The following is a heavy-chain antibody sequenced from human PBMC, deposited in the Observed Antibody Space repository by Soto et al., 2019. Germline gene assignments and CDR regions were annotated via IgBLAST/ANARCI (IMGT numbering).Heavy chain of an antibody. Sequence: SETLSLTCTVSGGSISSGDYYWSWIRHPPGKGLEWIGYIYYSGITYYNPSLKSRVTISVDTSKNQFSLKLSSVTAADTAVYYCARGQGTRRIFFVFWFDPWGQGTLVTVSS. CDR3: ARGQGTRRIFFVFWFDP. D-gene: IGHD3-3*01. CDR2: IYYSGIT. J-gene: IGHJ5*02. V-gene: IGHV4-30-4*01. CDR1: GGSISSGDYY.